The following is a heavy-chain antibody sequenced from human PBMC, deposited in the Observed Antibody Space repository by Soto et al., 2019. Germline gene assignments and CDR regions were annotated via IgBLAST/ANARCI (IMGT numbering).Heavy chain of an antibody. J-gene: IGHJ4*02. CDR3: AKVFNIYYFDN. CDR1: GFTFSSYA. D-gene: IGHD3-3*02. Sequence: EVHPLESGGGLVQPGGSLRLSCAASGFTFSSYAMRWVRQAPGKGLEWVSAISGGGGTTYYADSVKGRFTISRDNSKNTLFLQMNSLRAEDTVVYYCAKVFNIYYFDNWGQGTLVTVSS. CDR2: ISGGGGTT. V-gene: IGHV3-23*01.